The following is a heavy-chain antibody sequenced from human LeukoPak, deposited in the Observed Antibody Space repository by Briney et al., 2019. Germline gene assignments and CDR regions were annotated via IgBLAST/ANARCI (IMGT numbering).Heavy chain of an antibody. CDR1: GFTFSSYA. Sequence: GGSLRLSCAASGFTFSSYAMHWVRQAPGKGLEWVAVISYDGSNKYYAGSVKGRFTISRDNSKNTLYLQMNSLRAEDTAVYYCARVREYSSKIDYWGQGTLVTVSS. CDR3: ARVREYSSKIDY. V-gene: IGHV3-30-3*01. CDR2: ISYDGSNK. J-gene: IGHJ4*02. D-gene: IGHD6-6*01.